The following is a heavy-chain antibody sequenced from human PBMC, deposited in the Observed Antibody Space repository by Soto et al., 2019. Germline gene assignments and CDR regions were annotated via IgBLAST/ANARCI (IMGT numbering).Heavy chain of an antibody. CDR3: PSVREYSSGYYPPPL. J-gene: IGHJ4*02. Sequence: PGGSLRLSCAASEFAFSSYSMNWVRQAPGKGLEWVSSISSSSSYIYYADSVKGRFTISRDNAKNSLYLQMNSLRAEDTAVYYCPSVREYSSGYYPPPLWGQGTLVTVSS. CDR2: ISSSSSYI. V-gene: IGHV3-21*01. CDR1: EFAFSSYS. D-gene: IGHD3-22*01.